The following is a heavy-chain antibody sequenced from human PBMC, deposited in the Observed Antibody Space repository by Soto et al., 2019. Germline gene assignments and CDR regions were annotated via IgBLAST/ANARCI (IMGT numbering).Heavy chain of an antibody. CDR2: IWYDGSNK. D-gene: IGHD2-15*01. CDR3: ARDPNLYCSGGSCYSDAFDI. J-gene: IGHJ3*02. Sequence: ESGGGVVQPGRSLRLSCAASGFTFSSYGMHWVRQAPGKGLEWVAVIWYDGSNKYYADSVKGRFTISRDNSKNTLYLQMNSLRAEDTAVYYCARDPNLYCSGGSCYSDAFDIWGQGTMVTVSS. CDR1: GFTFSSYG. V-gene: IGHV3-33*01.